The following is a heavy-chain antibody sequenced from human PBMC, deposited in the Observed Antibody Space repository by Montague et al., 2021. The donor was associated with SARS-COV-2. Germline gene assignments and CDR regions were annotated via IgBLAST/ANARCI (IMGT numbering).Heavy chain of an antibody. J-gene: IGHJ4*02. CDR2: IFDSGST. Sequence: SETLSLTCTVSGGSISSFYWSWFRQPPGKGLEWIGYIFDSGSTNYNPSLTSRVTMSVDTSKNQFSLKVNSVTAADTAVYYCARHYSATLPAVYWGQGTLVTVSS. D-gene: IGHD2-15*01. CDR1: GGSISSFY. CDR3: ARHYSATLPAVY. V-gene: IGHV4-59*08.